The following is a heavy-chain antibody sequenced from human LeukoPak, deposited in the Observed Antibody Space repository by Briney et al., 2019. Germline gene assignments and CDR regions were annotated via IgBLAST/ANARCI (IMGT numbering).Heavy chain of an antibody. CDR1: GFTFNTYS. CDR3: ASPFDY. CDR2: ISSDSKTI. V-gene: IGHV3-48*01. Sequence: PGGSLTLSCTASGFTFNTYSMNWVRQAPGKGGEWVSYISSDSKTIYYAASVKGRFTISRDNAKNSLYLQMDSQRAEDTAVYYCASPFDYWGQGTLVTVSS. J-gene: IGHJ4*02.